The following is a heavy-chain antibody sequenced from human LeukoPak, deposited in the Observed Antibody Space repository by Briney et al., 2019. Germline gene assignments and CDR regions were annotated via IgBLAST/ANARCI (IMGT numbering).Heavy chain of an antibody. D-gene: IGHD2-15*01. CDR1: GGSFSGYY. V-gene: IGHV4-34*01. CDR2: INHSGST. CDR3: ARGVTLVVAVYYYYMDV. Sequence: SETLSLTCAVYGGSFSGYYWSWIRQPLGKGLEWIGEINHSGSTNYNPSLKSRVTISVDKSKNQFSLKLSSVTAADTAVYYCARGVTLVVAVYYYYMDVWGKGTTVTVSS. J-gene: IGHJ6*03.